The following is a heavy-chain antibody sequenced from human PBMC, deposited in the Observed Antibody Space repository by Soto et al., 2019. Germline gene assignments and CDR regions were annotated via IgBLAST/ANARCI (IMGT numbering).Heavy chain of an antibody. J-gene: IGHJ5*02. CDR3: ARPKRNVLLWFGELYH. CDR1: GYSFTSYG. CDR2: ISAYNGNT. V-gene: IGHV1-18*01. Sequence: QVQLVQSGAEVKKPGASVKVSCKASGYSFTSYGISWVRQAPGQGLEWMGWISAYNGNTNYAQKLQGRVTMTTDTSTSTAYMELRSLRSDDTAVYYCARPKRNVLLWFGELYHWGQGTLVTVSS. D-gene: IGHD3-10*01.